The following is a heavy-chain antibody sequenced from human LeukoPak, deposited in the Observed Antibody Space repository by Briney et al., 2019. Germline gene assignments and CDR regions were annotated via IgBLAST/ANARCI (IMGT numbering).Heavy chain of an antibody. J-gene: IGHJ4*02. V-gene: IGHV3-48*03. CDR2: ISNSGSTI. D-gene: IGHD3-22*01. CDR1: GFTFSSYE. CDR3: ARDPPGSSGYDY. Sequence: GSLRLSCAASGFTFSSYEMNWVRQAPGKGLEWVSYISNSGSTIYYADSVKGRFTISRDNAKNSRFLQMNSLRAEDTAVYYCARDPPGSSGYDYWGQGALVTVSS.